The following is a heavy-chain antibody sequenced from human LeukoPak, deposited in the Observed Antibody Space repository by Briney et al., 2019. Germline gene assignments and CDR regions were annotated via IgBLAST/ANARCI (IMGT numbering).Heavy chain of an antibody. D-gene: IGHD3-22*01. Sequence: GGSPRLSCAASGLTVSSNFMSWVRQAPGKGLEWVSLIYSGGSTYYADSVKGRFTISRDNAKNSLFLHMNSLRAEDTAVYFCASEYSSSTYYYGMDVWGQGTTVTVSS. CDR3: ASEYSSSTYYYGMDV. CDR2: IYSGGST. J-gene: IGHJ6*02. CDR1: GLTVSSNF. V-gene: IGHV3-53*01.